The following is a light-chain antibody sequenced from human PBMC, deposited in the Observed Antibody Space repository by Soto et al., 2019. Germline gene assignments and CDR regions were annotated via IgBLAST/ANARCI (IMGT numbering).Light chain of an antibody. J-gene: IGKJ1*01. CDR3: QQRDIWPWT. Sequence: EIVFTQSPATLSLSPGERATLSCRASQSVSSYLAWYQQKPGQAPRLLIYDASNRATGIPARFSGSGSGKDFTLTISSLEPEDFAVYYCQQRDIWPWTFGQGTKVDIK. CDR2: DAS. CDR1: QSVSSY. V-gene: IGKV3-11*01.